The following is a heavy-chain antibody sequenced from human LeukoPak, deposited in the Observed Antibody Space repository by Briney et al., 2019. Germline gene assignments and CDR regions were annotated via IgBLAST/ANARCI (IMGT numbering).Heavy chain of an antibody. CDR3: ARVPNFSGSPLDY. Sequence: GGSLRLSCAASGFTFSSYAMSWVRQAPGKGLEWVAVISYDGSNKYYADSVKGRFTISRDNSKNTLYLQMNSLRAEDTAVYYCARVPNFSGSPLDYWGQGTLVTVSS. CDR1: GFTFSSYA. CDR2: ISYDGSNK. J-gene: IGHJ4*02. V-gene: IGHV3-30-3*01. D-gene: IGHD1-26*01.